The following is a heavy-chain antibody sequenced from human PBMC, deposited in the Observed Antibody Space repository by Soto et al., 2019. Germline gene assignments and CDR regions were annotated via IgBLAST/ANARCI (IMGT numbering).Heavy chain of an antibody. CDR2: IYHSGST. V-gene: IGHV4-30-2*01. CDR3: AREIGYGSGPGKWFDP. J-gene: IGHJ5*02. D-gene: IGHD3-10*01. CDR1: GGSISSGGYS. Sequence: QLQLQESGSGLVKPSQTLSLTCAVSGGSISSGGYSWSWIRQPPGKGLEWIGYIYHSGSTYYNPSLKSRVTISVDRSKNQFSLKLSSVTAADTAVYYCAREIGYGSGPGKWFDPWGQGTLVTVSS.